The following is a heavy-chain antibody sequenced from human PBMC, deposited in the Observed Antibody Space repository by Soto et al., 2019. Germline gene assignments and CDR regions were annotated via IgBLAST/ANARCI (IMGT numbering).Heavy chain of an antibody. D-gene: IGHD1-26*01. V-gene: IGHV4-59*08. CDR2: IYYSGGN. CDR3: ARHVGKWAFDY. J-gene: IGHJ4*02. CDR1: GGSITNYY. Sequence: QVQLQESGPGLVKPSETLSLICTVSGGSITNYYWSWIRQPPGKGLEWIGNIYYSGGNNYNPSLKSRVTXSXXTSKDQFSLKLTSVTAADMAVYYGARHVGKWAFDYWGQGTLVSVSS.